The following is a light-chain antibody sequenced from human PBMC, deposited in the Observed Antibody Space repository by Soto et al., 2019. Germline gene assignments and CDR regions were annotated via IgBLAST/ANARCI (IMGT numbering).Light chain of an antibody. CDR1: SSDVGSYNL. J-gene: IGLJ1*01. V-gene: IGLV2-23*01. Sequence: QSVLTEPASVSGSPGQSITISCPGTSSDVGSYNLVSCYQQHPGKDPKLMIYEGSKRPSGVSNRFSGAKSGNTASLTISGLQADDEADYYCCSYAGSSTPYVFGAGTKVTVL. CDR3: CSYAGSSTPYV. CDR2: EGS.